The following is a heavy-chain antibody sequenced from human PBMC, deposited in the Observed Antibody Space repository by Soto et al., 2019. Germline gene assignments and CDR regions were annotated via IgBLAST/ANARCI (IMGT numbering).Heavy chain of an antibody. D-gene: IGHD2-21*02. J-gene: IGHJ2*01. CDR2: VSYDGSNK. CDR3: ARGAYCGGDCLPGQVSKWYFDL. CDR1: GFTFTDHA. V-gene: IGHV3-30*09. Sequence: QVQLVESGGGVVQPGRSLRLSCVASGFTFTDHAMHWVRQTPGKGLEWVAVVSYDGSNKYYADSVKGRFAICRDNSMTTLYLQMNSLRPEDRSVYYCARGAYCGGDCLPGQVSKWYFDLWGRGTPVIVSP.